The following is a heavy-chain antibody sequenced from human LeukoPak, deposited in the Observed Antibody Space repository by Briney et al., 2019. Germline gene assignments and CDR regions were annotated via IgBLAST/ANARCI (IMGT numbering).Heavy chain of an antibody. D-gene: IGHD3-9*01. J-gene: IGHJ4*02. Sequence: ASVKVSCKVSGYTLTELSMHWVRQAPGQGLEWMGWINPNSGGTNYAQKFQGRVTMTRDTSISTAYMELSRLRSDDTAVYYCARIAKLRYFDWLLSDFDYWGQGTLVTVSS. V-gene: IGHV1-2*02. CDR1: GYTLTELS. CDR2: INPNSGGT. CDR3: ARIAKLRYFDWLLSDFDY.